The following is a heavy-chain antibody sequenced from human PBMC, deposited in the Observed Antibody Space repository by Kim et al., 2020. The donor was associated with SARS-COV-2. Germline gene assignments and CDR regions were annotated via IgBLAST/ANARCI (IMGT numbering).Heavy chain of an antibody. CDR2: IYYSGST. D-gene: IGHD3-22*01. CDR1: GGSISSSSYY. J-gene: IGHJ4*02. V-gene: IGHV4-39*01. CDR3: ARTNQYYYDSSGYTRSRYFDY. Sequence: SETLSLTCTVSGGSISSSSYYWGWIRQPPGKGLEWIGSIYYSGSTYYNPSLKSRVTISVDTSKNQFSLKLSSVTAADTAVYYCARTNQYYYDSSGYTRSRYFDYWGQGTLVTVSS.